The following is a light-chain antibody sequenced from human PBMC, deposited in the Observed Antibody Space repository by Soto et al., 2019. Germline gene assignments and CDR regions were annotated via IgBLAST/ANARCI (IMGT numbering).Light chain of an antibody. J-gene: IGLJ3*02. CDR2: EVV. V-gene: IGLV2-8*01. CDR1: KSDIGVYDF. Sequence: QSALTQPPSASGSPGQSVTISCTGTKSDIGVYDFVSWYQHHPGKAPRLIIYEVVQRPSGVPDRFSGSESGNTASLTVSGLQAADEADYFCSSHAGGNHWGVFGGGTKVTVL. CDR3: SSHAGGNHWGV.